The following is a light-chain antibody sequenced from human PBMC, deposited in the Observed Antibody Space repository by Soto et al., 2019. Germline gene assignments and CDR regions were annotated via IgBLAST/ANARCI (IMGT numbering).Light chain of an antibody. CDR1: SSDVGGYNY. J-gene: IGLJ1*01. CDR3: SSYTSSSTYV. V-gene: IGLV2-14*03. Sequence: QSALTQPASVSGAPGQSIAISCTGTSSDVGGYNYGSWYQHHPGKAHKLMVYDFSNRPSGVSNRFSGSKSGNTASLTISGLQAEDEADYYCSSYTSSSTYVFGTGTKLTVL. CDR2: DFS.